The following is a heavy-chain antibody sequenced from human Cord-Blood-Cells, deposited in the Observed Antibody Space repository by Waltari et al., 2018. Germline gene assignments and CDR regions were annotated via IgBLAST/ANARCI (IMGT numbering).Heavy chain of an antibody. CDR1: GFTFRSSG. V-gene: IGHV3-30*18. Sequence: QVQLVESGGGVVQPGRSLRLSCAASGFTFRSSGMHWVRQAPGKGLEWVAVISYDGSNKYYADSVKGRFTISRDNSKNTLYLQMNSLRAEDTAVYYCAKDMVRGVFHYWGQGTLVTVSS. CDR2: ISYDGSNK. J-gene: IGHJ4*02. D-gene: IGHD3-10*01. CDR3: AKDMVRGVFHY.